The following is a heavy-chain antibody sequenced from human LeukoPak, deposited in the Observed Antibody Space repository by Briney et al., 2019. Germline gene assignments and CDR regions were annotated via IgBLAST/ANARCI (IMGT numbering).Heavy chain of an antibody. D-gene: IGHD2-15*01. Sequence: SETLSLTCTVSGGSISSSSYYWGWIRQPAGKGLEWIGRIYTSGTTNYNPSLKSRLTMSIDTSKNQFSLKLSSVTAADTAVYYCARMGSTFYYYMDVWGKGTTVTISS. CDR2: IYTSGTT. CDR3: ARMGSTFYYYMDV. J-gene: IGHJ6*03. CDR1: GGSISSSSYY. V-gene: IGHV4-61*02.